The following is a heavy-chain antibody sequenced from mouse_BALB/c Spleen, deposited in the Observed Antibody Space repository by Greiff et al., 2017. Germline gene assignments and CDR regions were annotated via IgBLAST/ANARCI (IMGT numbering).Heavy chain of an antibody. D-gene: IGHD4-1*01. CDR1: GFTFSSFG. J-gene: IGHJ4*01. CDR2: ISSGSSTI. Sequence: EVQGVESGGGLVQPGGSRKLSCAASGFTFSSFGMHWVRQAPEKGLEWVAYISSGSSTIYYADTVKGRFTISRDNPKNTLFLQMTSLRSEDTAMYYCARFGTGTFYAMDYWGQGTSVTVSS. V-gene: IGHV5-17*02. CDR3: ARFGTGTFYAMDY.